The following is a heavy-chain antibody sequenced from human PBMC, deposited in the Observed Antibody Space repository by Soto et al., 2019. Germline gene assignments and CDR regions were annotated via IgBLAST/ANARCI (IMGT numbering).Heavy chain of an antibody. CDR1: GYHLGAYY. V-gene: IGHV1-2*02. Sequence: ASVKVSCKASGYHLGAYYTYWVRQAPGRGLEWVGLMAPITGGTDYEERLRDRVTMTRDTSINTAYMELRSIRSDDPAISLCARGRDAASQFDSTHGMDVWGQGTTVTVSS. CDR3: ARGRDAASQFDSTHGMDV. CDR2: MAPITGGT. D-gene: IGHD1-1*01. J-gene: IGHJ6*02.